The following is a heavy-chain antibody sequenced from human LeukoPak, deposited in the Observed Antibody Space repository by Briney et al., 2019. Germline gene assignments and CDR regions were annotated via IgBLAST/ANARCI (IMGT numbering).Heavy chain of an antibody. D-gene: IGHD3-9*01. CDR1: GFTFNNYS. J-gene: IGHJ2*01. Sequence: GGSLRLSCAASGFTFNNYSMHWVRRAPGKGLEWVAIISYDESGEYYADSVKGRFTISRDNSKNTLYLQINSLRAEDTALYYCARSDWDYYWYFDLWGRGTLVTVSS. CDR2: ISYDESGE. V-gene: IGHV3-30-3*01. CDR3: ARSDWDYYWYFDL.